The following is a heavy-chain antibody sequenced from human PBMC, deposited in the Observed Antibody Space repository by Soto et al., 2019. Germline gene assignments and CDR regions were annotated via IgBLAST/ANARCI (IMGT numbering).Heavy chain of an antibody. D-gene: IGHD1-1*01. CDR3: AKASWNDASALFDY. V-gene: IGHV3-7*05. CDR2: IKQDGSEK. J-gene: IGHJ4*02. Sequence: GSLRLSCAASGFTFSSYWMSWVRQAPGKGLEWVANIKQDGSEKYYVDSVKGRFTISRDNAKNSLYLQMNSLRAEDTALYYCAKASWNDASALFDYWGQGTLVTVSS. CDR1: GFTFSSYW.